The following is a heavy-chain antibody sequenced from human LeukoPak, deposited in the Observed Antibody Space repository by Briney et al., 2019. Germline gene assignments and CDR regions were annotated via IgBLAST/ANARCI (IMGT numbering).Heavy chain of an antibody. V-gene: IGHV3-23*01. CDR2: IICIGTKP. D-gene: IGHD1-26*01. J-gene: IGHJ6*02. CDR1: GFTFSNYA. Sequence: GGSLRLSCAASGFTFSNYAMSWVRQAPGKGLEWVSGIICIGTKPYYADSVKGRFTISRDNSKNTLYLQMNSLRAEDTAVYYCAKARGIRYYYGMDVWGQGTTVTVSS. CDR3: AKARGIRYYYGMDV.